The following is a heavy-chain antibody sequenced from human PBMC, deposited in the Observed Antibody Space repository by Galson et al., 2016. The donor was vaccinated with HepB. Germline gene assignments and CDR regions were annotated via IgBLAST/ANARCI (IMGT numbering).Heavy chain of an antibody. CDR2: IWYDGTNK. J-gene: IGHJ3*02. D-gene: IGHD3-9*01. V-gene: IGHV3-33*01. CDR3: ARHRVDWLYAFDI. CDR1: GFTFSSYG. Sequence: SLRLSCAASGFTFSSYGMHWVRQAPGKGLEWVAVIWYDGTNKYYVDSVKGRFTISRDNSKNTLYLQMDSLRAEDTALYYRARHRVDWLYAFDIWGQGTMVTVSS.